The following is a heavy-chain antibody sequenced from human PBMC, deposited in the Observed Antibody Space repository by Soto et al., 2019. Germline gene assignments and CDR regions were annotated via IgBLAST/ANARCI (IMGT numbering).Heavy chain of an antibody. V-gene: IGHV5-10-1*01. CDR1: GYRFTSYW. D-gene: IGHD6-25*01. CDR3: ARQLGGIAAEVDV. Sequence: GESLKISCKGSGYRFTSYWINWVRQMPGKGLEWMGRIDPSDSYTNFSPSFKGHVTISLDKSISTAYLQWSSLEASDTAMYYCARQLGGIAAEVDVWGQGTTVTVSS. J-gene: IGHJ6*02. CDR2: IDPSDSYT.